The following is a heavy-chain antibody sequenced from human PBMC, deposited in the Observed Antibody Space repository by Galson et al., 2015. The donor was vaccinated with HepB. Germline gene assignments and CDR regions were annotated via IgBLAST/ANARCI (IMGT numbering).Heavy chain of an antibody. D-gene: IGHD6-6*01. CDR2: IWYDGSNK. V-gene: IGHV3-33*01. J-gene: IGHJ6*03. CDR1: GFTFSSYG. CDR3: ARDPLEFRAARLYYYYYMDV. Sequence: SLRLSCAASGFTFSSYGMHWVRQAPGKGLEWVAVIWYDGSNKYYADSVKGRFTISRDNSKNTLYLQMNSLRAEDTAVYYCARDPLEFRAARLYYYYYMDVWGKGTTVTVSS.